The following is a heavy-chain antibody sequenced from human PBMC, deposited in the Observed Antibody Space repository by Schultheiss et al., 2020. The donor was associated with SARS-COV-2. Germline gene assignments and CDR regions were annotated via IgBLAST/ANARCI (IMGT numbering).Heavy chain of an antibody. CDR3: ASTDYKGSSYYYGMDV. Sequence: SETLSLTCTVSGGSISSYYWSWIRQPPGKGLEWIGYIYYSGSTNYNPSLKSRVTISVDTSKNQFSLKLISVTAADTAVYYCASTDYKGSSYYYGMDVWGQGTAVTVAS. J-gene: IGHJ6*02. V-gene: IGHV4-59*01. CDR2: IYYSGST. CDR1: GGSISSYY. D-gene: IGHD4-11*01.